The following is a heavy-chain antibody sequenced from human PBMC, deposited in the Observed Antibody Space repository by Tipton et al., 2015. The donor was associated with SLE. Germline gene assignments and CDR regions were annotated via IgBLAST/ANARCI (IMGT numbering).Heavy chain of an antibody. D-gene: IGHD2-21*01. V-gene: IGHV4-34*01. J-gene: IGHJ3*02. CDR2: INHSGST. CDR3: ARHEEASRAFDI. CDR1: GGSFSGYY. Sequence: GLVKPSETLSLTCAVYGGSFSGYYWSWIRQPPGKGLEWIGEINHSGSTNYNPSLKSRVTISVDTSKNQFSLKLSSVTAADTAVYYCARHEEASRAFDIWGQGTIVTVSS.